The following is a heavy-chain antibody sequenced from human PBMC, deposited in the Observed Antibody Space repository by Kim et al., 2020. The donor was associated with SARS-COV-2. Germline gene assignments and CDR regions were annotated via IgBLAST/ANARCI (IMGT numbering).Heavy chain of an antibody. CDR3: ARGGYSSGYYFQYDY. Sequence: ASVKVSCKASGYTFTYYAIHWVRQAPGQRLECMGWINVGNGNTKYSQNFQGRVTITRDTSASTAYMELRSLRSEDTAVYYCARGGYSSGYYFQYDYWGQGTLITVSS. J-gene: IGHJ4*02. CDR2: INVGNGNT. D-gene: IGHD3-22*01. CDR1: GYTFTYYA. V-gene: IGHV1-3*01.